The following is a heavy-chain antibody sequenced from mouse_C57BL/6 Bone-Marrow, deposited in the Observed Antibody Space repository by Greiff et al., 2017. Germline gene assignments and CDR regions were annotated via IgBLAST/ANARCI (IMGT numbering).Heavy chain of an antibody. D-gene: IGHD3-2*02. CDR3: ARSRLRLGFAY. J-gene: IGHJ3*01. CDR2: INPNNGGT. V-gene: IGHV1-18*01. CDR1: GYTFTDYN. Sequence: EVQLQQSGPELVKPGASVKIPCKASGYTFTDYNMDWVKQSHGKSLEWIGDINPNNGGTIYNQKFKGKATLTVYKSSSTAYMELRSLTSEDTAVYYCARSRLRLGFAYWGQGTLVTVSA.